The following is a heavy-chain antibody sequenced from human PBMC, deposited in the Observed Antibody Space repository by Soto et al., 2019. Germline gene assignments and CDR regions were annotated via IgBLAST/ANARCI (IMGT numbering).Heavy chain of an antibody. Sequence: SETLSLTCTVSGDSVSSGRYYWSRIRQPPGKGLEWIGCIYYSGSTNYNPSLKSRVTISVDTSKNQFSLRLSSVTAADTAVYYCGAAAATSIYYGMDVWGQGTTVTVSS. CDR3: GAAAATSIYYGMDV. V-gene: IGHV4-61*01. J-gene: IGHJ6*02. D-gene: IGHD6-13*01. CDR2: IYYSGST. CDR1: GDSVSSGRYY.